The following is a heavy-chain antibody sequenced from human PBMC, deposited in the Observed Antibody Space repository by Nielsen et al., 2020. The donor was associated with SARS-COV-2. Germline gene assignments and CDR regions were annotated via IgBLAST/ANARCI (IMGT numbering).Heavy chain of an antibody. CDR1: GGSFSGYY. CDR3: ARGQVATQFDY. V-gene: IGHV4-34*01. CDR2: INHSGST. D-gene: IGHD5-12*01. J-gene: IGHJ4*02. Sequence: SETLSLTCAVYGGSFSGYYWSWIRQPPGKGLEWIGEINHSGSTNYNPSLKSRVTISVDTSKNQFSLKLSSVTAADTAVYYCARGQVATQFDYWGQGILVTSPQ.